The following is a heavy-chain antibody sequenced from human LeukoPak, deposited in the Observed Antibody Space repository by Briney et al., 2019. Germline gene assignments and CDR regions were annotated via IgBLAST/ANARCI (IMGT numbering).Heavy chain of an antibody. Sequence: SETLSLTCTVSGGSISSYYWSWIRQPPGKGLEWIGYIYYSGNTKYNPSLKSRVTTSEDTSKNQFSLTLSSVTAADTAMYYCARHSGSSWSYFDQWGQGILVAVSS. D-gene: IGHD6-13*01. CDR2: IYYSGNT. J-gene: IGHJ4*02. CDR3: ARHSGSSWSYFDQ. V-gene: IGHV4-59*08. CDR1: GGSISSYY.